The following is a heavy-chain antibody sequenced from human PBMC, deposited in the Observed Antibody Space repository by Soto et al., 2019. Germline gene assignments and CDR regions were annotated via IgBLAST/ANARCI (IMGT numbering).Heavy chain of an antibody. CDR1: GYTFTSYA. J-gene: IGHJ4*02. D-gene: IGHD2-2*01. Sequence: GASVKVSCKASGYTFTSYAMHWVRQAPGQRLEWMGWINAGNGNTKYSQKFQGRVTITRDTSASTAYMELSSLRSEDTAVYYCARDGILQAAPEVFEYWGQGTLVTVSS. CDR3: ARDGILQAAPEVFEY. V-gene: IGHV1-3*01. CDR2: INAGNGNT.